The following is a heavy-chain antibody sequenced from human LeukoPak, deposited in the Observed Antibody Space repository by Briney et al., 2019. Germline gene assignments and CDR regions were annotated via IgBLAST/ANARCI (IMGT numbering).Heavy chain of an antibody. D-gene: IGHD2-2*01. CDR3: ATGERLVPAAMWFDY. J-gene: IGHJ4*02. CDR1: GYTFTDYY. V-gene: IGHV1-2*02. CDR2: INPKSGGR. Sequence: ASVKVSCKASGYTFTDYYMHWVRQAPGQGLEWMGWINPKSGGRSYAQRFQGRVTMTRDTSISTAYMELSRLRSDDTAVYYCATGERLVPAAMWFDYWGQGTLVTVSS.